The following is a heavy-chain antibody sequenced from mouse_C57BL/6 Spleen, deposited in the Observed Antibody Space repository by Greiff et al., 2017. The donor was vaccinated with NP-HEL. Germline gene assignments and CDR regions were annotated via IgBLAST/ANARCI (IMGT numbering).Heavy chain of an antibody. CDR2: ISSGSSTI. D-gene: IGHD1-1*01. CDR3: ARGGRSDVVWWYFDV. V-gene: IGHV5-17*01. J-gene: IGHJ1*03. CDR1: GFTFSDYG. Sequence: EVQLVESGGGLVKPGGSLKLSCAASGFTFSDYGMHWVRQAPEKGLEWVAYISSGSSTIYYADTVKGRFTISRDNSKNTMFLQMTSLRSEDTAMYYCARGGRSDVVWWYFDVWGTGTTVTVSS.